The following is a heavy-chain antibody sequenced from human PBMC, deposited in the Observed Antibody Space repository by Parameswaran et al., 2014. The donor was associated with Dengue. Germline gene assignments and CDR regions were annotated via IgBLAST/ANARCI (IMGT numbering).Heavy chain of an antibody. D-gene: IGHD6-19*01. J-gene: IGHJ4*02. Sequence: KWIRQSPSRGLEWLGRTYYRSKWYNDYAVSVRSRITISPDTSNNQFSLQLSSVTPEDTAVYYCARASSGYYAYWGQGTLVTVSS. V-gene: IGHV6-1*01. CDR2: TYYRSKWYN. CDR3: ARASSGYYAY.